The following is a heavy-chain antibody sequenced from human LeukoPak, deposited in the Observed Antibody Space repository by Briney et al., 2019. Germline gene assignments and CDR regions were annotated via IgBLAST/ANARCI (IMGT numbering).Heavy chain of an antibody. CDR1: GYTFTSYY. CDR3: ARDALFWQLVRKPVFDY. V-gene: IGHV1-46*01. Sequence: ASVKVSCKASGYTFTSYYMHWVRQAPGQGLEWMGIINPSGGSTSYAQKLQGRVTMTTDTSTSTAYMELRSLRSDDTAVYYCARDALFWQLVRKPVFDYWGQGTLVTVSS. D-gene: IGHD6-6*01. J-gene: IGHJ4*02. CDR2: INPSGGST.